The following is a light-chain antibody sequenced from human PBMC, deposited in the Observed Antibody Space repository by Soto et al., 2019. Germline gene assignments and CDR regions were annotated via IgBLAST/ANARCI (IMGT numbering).Light chain of an antibody. CDR1: SDDVGTYNY. V-gene: IGLV2-14*01. J-gene: IGLJ1*01. CDR3: SSFTTSRTYA. Sequence: QSALTQPASVSGSPGQSITISCTGTSDDVGTYNYVSWYQQYPGKAPKLMIYEVNNRPSGVSNRFSGSKSGNTASLTISGLQAEDEADYHCSSFTTSRTYAFGTGTKLTVL. CDR2: EVN.